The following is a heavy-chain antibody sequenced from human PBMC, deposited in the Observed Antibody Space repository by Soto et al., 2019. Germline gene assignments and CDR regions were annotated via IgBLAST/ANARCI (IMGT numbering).Heavy chain of an antibody. D-gene: IGHD3-22*01. CDR2: MNPNSGNT. V-gene: IGHV1-8*01. CDR3: TSFYDSSGYSTPGH. Sequence: ASVKVSCKASGYTFTSYDINWVRQATGQGLEWMGWMNPNSGNTGYAQKFQGRVTMTRNTSISTAYMELSSLRSEDTAVYYCTSFYDSSGYSTPGHWGQGTLVTVSS. CDR1: GYTFTSYD. J-gene: IGHJ4*02.